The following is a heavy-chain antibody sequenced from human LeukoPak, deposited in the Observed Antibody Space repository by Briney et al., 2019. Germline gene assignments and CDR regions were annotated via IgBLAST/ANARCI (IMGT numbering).Heavy chain of an antibody. V-gene: IGHV1-2*02. CDR1: GYTFTGYY. CDR3: ASIDSSGYYLDY. CDR2: INAHSGAT. D-gene: IGHD3-22*01. J-gene: IGHJ4*02. Sequence: GASVKVSCKASGYTFTGYYMHWVRQAPGQGLEWMGWINAHSGATKHPQKFQGRVTMTRDTSISTAYMELSRLRSDDTAVYYCASIDSSGYYLDYWGQGTLVTVSS.